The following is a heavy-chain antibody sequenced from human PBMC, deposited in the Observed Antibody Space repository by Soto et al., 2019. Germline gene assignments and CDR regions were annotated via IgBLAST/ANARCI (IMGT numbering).Heavy chain of an antibody. D-gene: IGHD3-10*01. Sequence: GGSLRLSCAASGFTFSNYAMNWVRQAPGKGLEWVSGISGSGGSTYHADSVKGRFTISRDNSKNTLYLQMKSLRAEDTAVYYCAKDVGSHPYYMDVWGKGTTVTVSS. J-gene: IGHJ6*03. CDR1: GFTFSNYA. CDR3: AKDVGSHPYYMDV. V-gene: IGHV3-23*01. CDR2: ISGSGGST.